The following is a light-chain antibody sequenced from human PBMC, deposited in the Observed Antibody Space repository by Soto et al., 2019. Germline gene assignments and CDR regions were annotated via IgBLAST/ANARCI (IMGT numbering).Light chain of an antibody. CDR2: EVS. J-gene: IGLJ3*02. Sequence: QSALTQPASVSGSPGQSITVSCTGTSSDVGGYNYVSWYQQHPGKGPKLLIYEVSDRPSGVSNRFSGSKSGNTASLTISGLQAEDEADYYCSSFTTSSTGVFGGGTKLTVL. V-gene: IGLV2-14*01. CDR3: SSFTTSSTGV. CDR1: SSDVGGYNY.